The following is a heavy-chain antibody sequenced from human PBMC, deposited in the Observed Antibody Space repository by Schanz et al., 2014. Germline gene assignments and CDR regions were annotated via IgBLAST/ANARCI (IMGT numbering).Heavy chain of an antibody. J-gene: IGHJ5*02. CDR3: ARPALWFGDNCFDP. V-gene: IGHV3-74*02. Sequence: EVQLVESGGGWVQPGGSLRLSCAASGFTFSDYSMKWVRQAPGKGPEWVSRIKSDGSSTSYADSVKGRFTISRDNAKNTLYLQMNSLRAEDTAVYYCARPALWFGDNCFDPWGQGTLVTVSS. CDR2: IKSDGSST. CDR1: GFTFSDYS. D-gene: IGHD3-10*01.